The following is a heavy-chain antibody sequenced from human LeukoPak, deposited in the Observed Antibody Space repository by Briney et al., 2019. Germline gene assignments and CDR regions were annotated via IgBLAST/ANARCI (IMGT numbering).Heavy chain of an antibody. V-gene: IGHV3-23*01. CDR2: XXXXGGSR. J-gene: IGHJ4*02. CDR3: AKDALSGEYNYGWGSFDY. D-gene: IGHD5-18*01. CDR1: GFTFSNYX. Sequence: GGSLRLSCAASGFTFSNYXMXXVRQAPGXXXXXXXXXXXXGGSRVNTDSVNGRXXXPRDNSKNTLYLQMNSLRAKDTAVYYGAKDALSGEYNYGWGSFDYWGQGTLLSVSP.